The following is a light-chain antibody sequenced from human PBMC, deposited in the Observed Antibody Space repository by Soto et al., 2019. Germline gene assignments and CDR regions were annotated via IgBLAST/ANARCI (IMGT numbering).Light chain of an antibody. CDR3: QQYNYYWT. CDR1: QNINRW. Sequence: IHMTQSPSTLSASVGDTVTITCRARQNINRWLAWYQHKPGQAPKPLIYKASTLESGVPSRFSGNASGTDFTLTISSLQPDDSATYFCQQYNYYWTFGQGTKVEIK. V-gene: IGKV1-5*03. CDR2: KAS. J-gene: IGKJ1*01.